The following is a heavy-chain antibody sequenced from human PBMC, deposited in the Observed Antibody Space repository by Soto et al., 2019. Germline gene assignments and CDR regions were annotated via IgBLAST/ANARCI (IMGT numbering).Heavy chain of an antibody. CDR3: ARTTLPFYDSSGYFDY. V-gene: IGHV3-7*03. CDR1: GFTFSSYW. Sequence: PGGSLRLSCAASGFTFSSYWMSWVRQAPGKGLEWVANIKQDGSEKYYVDSVKGRFTISRDNAKNSLYLQMNSLRAGDTAVYYCARTTLPFYDSSGYFDYWGQGTLVTVSS. CDR2: IKQDGSEK. J-gene: IGHJ4*02. D-gene: IGHD3-22*01.